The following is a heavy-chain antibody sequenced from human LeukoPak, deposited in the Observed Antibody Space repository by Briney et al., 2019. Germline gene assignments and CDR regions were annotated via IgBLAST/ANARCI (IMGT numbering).Heavy chain of an antibody. J-gene: IGHJ4*02. Sequence: GGSLRLSCAASGFTFSSYAIHWVRQAPGKGLEWVAVTSYDGSNKYYADSVKGRFTISRDNSKNTLYLQMNSLRAEDTAVYYCARERPVYYFDYWGQGTLVTVPS. CDR2: TSYDGSNK. V-gene: IGHV3-30*04. CDR3: ARERPVYYFDY. CDR1: GFTFSSYA.